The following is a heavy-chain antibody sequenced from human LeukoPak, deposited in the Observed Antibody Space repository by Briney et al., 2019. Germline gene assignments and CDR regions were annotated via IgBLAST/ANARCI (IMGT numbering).Heavy chain of an antibody. D-gene: IGHD5-18*01. J-gene: IGHJ4*02. CDR1: GFTFSSYS. V-gene: IGHV3-48*01. Sequence: GGSLRLSCAASGFTFSSYSMNWVRQAPGKGLEWVSYISSSSSTIYYADSVKGRFTISRDNAKNSLYLQMNSLRAEDTAVYYCARADAAMVYYWGQGTLVTVSS. CDR3: ARADAAMVYY. CDR2: ISSSSSTI.